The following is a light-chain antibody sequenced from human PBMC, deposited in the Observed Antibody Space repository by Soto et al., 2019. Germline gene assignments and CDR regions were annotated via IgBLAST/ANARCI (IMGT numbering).Light chain of an antibody. CDR3: QQRSNWPRLT. CDR1: QNVSSY. Sequence: FTQAPATLSLSPGERATLSCRASQNVSSYLAWYQQKPGQAPRLLIYDASNRAIGIPARFSGSGSGTDFTLTISSLQPEDFAVYFCQQRSNWPRLTFGGGTKVDIK. V-gene: IGKV3-11*01. CDR2: DAS. J-gene: IGKJ4*01.